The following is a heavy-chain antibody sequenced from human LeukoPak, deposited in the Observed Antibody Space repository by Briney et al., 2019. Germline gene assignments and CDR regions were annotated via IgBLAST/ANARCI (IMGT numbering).Heavy chain of an antibody. Sequence: GGSLRLSCAASGFAFTSLGMSWVRQAPGKGLEWVSVISSSGGSIYYADSVKGRFTISRDNSKNALYLQMNSLRAEDTAVYYCAKDLGPAWFDPWGQGTLVTVSS. D-gene: IGHD7-27*01. CDR3: AKDLGPAWFDP. CDR2: ISSSGGSI. J-gene: IGHJ5*02. CDR1: GFAFTSLG. V-gene: IGHV3-23*01.